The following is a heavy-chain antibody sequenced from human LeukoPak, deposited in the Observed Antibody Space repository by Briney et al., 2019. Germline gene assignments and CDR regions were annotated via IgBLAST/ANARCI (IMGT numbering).Heavy chain of an antibody. V-gene: IGHV1-18*04. D-gene: IGHD5-18*01. CDR1: GYTFTSYG. CDR2: ISAYNGNT. CDR3: ARGRGARGYSYYTGQENWFDP. Sequence: ASVKVYCKASGYTFTSYGISWVRQAPGQGLEWMGWISAYNGNTNYAQKLQGRVTMTTDTSTSTAYIELRSLRSDDTAVYSCARGRGARGYSYYTGQENWFDPWGQGTLVTVSS. J-gene: IGHJ5*02.